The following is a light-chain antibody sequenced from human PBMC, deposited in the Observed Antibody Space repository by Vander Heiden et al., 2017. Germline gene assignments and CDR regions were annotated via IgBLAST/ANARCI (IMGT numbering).Light chain of an antibody. CDR1: QSISTS. CDR3: QQSYFTPPIT. V-gene: IGKV1-39*01. Sequence: DIRMTQSPSSLSASVGDRVTISCRASQSISTSLNWYQQKPGKAPKRLIYSASTRHSGVPSRFSGSVSGSHFTLTIDSLQPEDFATYYCQQSYFTPPITFGQGTRLEI. J-gene: IGKJ5*01. CDR2: SAS.